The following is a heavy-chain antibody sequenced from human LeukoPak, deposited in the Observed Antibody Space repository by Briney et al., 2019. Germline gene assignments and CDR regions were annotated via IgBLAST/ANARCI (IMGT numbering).Heavy chain of an antibody. CDR3: AKDHFDWLPLENYYYYYMDV. CDR1: GFTFSSYG. V-gene: IGHV3-30*02. J-gene: IGHJ6*03. Sequence: PGGSLRLSCAASGFTFSSYGMHWVRQAPGKGLEWVAFIRYDGSNKYYADSVKSRFTISRDNSKNTLYLQMNSLRAEDTAVYYCAKDHFDWLPLENYYYYYMDVWGKGTTVTVSS. D-gene: IGHD3-9*01. CDR2: IRYDGSNK.